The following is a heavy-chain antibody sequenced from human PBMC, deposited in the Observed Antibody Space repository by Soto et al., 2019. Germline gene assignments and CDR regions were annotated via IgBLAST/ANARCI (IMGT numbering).Heavy chain of an antibody. CDR1: GGTFSSYA. D-gene: IGHD2-2*01. Sequence: QVQLVQSGAEVKKPGSSVKVSCKASGGTFSSYAISWVRQAPGQGLEWMGGIIPIFGTANYAQKFQGRVTITGDESTSTAYMELSSLRSEDTAVYYCASGGIVLVPAAMERGVWFDPWGQGTLVTVSS. V-gene: IGHV1-69*12. J-gene: IGHJ5*02. CDR2: IIPIFGTA. CDR3: ASGGIVLVPAAMERGVWFDP.